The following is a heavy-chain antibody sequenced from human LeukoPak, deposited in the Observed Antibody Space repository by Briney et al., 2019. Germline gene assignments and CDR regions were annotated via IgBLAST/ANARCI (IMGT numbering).Heavy chain of an antibody. CDR1: GGSFSGYY. D-gene: IGHD3-9*01. J-gene: IGHJ4*02. CDR2: IYYSGST. Sequence: SETLSLTCAVYGGSFSGYYWSWIRQPPGKGLEWIGYIYYSGSTNYNPSLKSRVTISVDTSKNQFSLKLSSVTAADTAVYYCARGRIGDILTGYLDYWGQGTLVTVSS. CDR3: ARGRIGDILTGYLDY. V-gene: IGHV4-59*01.